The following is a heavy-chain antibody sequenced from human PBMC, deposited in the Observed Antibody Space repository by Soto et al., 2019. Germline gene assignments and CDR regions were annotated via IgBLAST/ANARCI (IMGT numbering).Heavy chain of an antibody. V-gene: IGHV4-31*03. J-gene: IGHJ4*01. Sequence: PSETLSLTCTVSGGSISSGGYYWSWIRQHPGKGLEWIGYIYYSGSTNYNASLKSRVTISFDTSKTHFSLDLKSVTAADTAVYYCARGALGTGYEPFDFRGHGTLVTVSS. CDR3: ARGALGTGYEPFDF. CDR2: IYYSGST. CDR1: GGSISSGGYY. D-gene: IGHD5-12*01.